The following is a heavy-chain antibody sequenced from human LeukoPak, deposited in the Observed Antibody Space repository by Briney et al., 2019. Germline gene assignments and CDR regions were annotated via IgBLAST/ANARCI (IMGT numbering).Heavy chain of an antibody. CDR2: ISWNSGSI. CDR3: ARLQVGSPVGEWDPLDLDY. Sequence: PGGSLRLSCAASGFTFDDYAMHWVRQAPGKGLEWVSGISWNSGSIGYADSVKGRFTISRDNAKNSLYLQMNSLRAEDTAVYFCARLQVGSPVGEWDPLDLDYWGQGTLVTVSS. V-gene: IGHV3-9*01. D-gene: IGHD1-26*01. J-gene: IGHJ4*02. CDR1: GFTFDDYA.